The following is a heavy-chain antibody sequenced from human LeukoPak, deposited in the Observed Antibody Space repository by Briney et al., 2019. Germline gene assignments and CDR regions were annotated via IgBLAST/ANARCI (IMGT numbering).Heavy chain of an antibody. J-gene: IGHJ4*02. V-gene: IGHV1-18*01. D-gene: IGHD3-10*01. Sequence: ASVKVSCKASGYTFTTYGISWVRQAPGQGLEWMGWISAYNSNTNYAQKLQGRVTMTTDTSTSTAYMELRSLRSDDSAVYYCARDGSGTWNDYWGRGTLVTVSS. CDR1: GYTFTTYG. CDR2: ISAYNSNT. CDR3: ARDGSGTWNDY.